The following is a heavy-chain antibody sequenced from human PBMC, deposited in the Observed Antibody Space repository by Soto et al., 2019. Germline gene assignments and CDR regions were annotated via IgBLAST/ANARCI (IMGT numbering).Heavy chain of an antibody. V-gene: IGHV4-34*01. CDR3: ARTMVRGVIMLYYYYGMDV. CDR1: GGSFSGYY. J-gene: IGHJ6*02. D-gene: IGHD3-10*01. CDR2: INHSGST. Sequence: SENLSLTCAVYGGSFSGYYWSWIRQPPGHGLEWIGEINHSGSTNYNPSLKSRVTISVDTSKNQFSLKLSSVTAADTAVYYCARTMVRGVIMLYYYYGMDVWGQGTTVTVS.